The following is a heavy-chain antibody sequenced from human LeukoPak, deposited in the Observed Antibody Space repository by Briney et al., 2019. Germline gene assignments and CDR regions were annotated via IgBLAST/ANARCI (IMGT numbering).Heavy chain of an antibody. Sequence: PSETLSLTCTVSGGSISSYYWSWIRQPPGKGLEWIGYIYYSGSTNYNPSLKSRVIISVDTSKNQFSLKLSSVTAADTAVYYCARSRTTMIWGSPNWSFDYWGQGILVTVSS. CDR1: GGSISSYY. V-gene: IGHV4-59*01. CDR2: IYYSGST. J-gene: IGHJ4*02. D-gene: IGHD3-10*01. CDR3: ARSRTTMIWGSPNWSFDY.